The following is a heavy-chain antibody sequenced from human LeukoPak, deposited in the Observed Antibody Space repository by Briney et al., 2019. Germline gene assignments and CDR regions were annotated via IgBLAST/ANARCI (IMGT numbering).Heavy chain of an antibody. CDR3: ARGGMGYLLGIAAAGTWPFDY. V-gene: IGHV4-59*01. Sequence: SETLSLTCTVSGGSMNNYYWSWIRQPPGKGMEYIGSIDYSGSTNYNPSLKSRVTISVDTSKNQFSLKLSSVTAADTAVYYCARGGMGYLLGIAAAGTWPFDYWGQGTLVTVSS. D-gene: IGHD6-13*01. CDR2: IDYSGST. CDR1: GGSMNNYY. J-gene: IGHJ4*02.